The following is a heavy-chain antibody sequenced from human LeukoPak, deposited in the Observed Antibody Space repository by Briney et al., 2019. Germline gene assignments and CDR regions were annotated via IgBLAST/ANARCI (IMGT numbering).Heavy chain of an antibody. CDR1: GGSISSGGYS. CDR3: ARVPPDYNDLHDALDL. CDR2: IYYSGST. D-gene: IGHD4-17*01. J-gene: IGHJ3*01. Sequence: TLSLTCAVSGGSISSGGYSWSWIRQPPGKGLEWIGYIYYSGSTYYNPSLKSRVTISVDTSKNQFSLKLSSVTAADTAVYYCARVPPDYNDLHDALDLRGQGTVVTVSS. V-gene: IGHV4-30-4*07.